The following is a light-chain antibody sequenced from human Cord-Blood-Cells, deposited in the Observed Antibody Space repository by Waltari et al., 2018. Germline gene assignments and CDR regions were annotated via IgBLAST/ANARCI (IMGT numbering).Light chain of an antibody. V-gene: IGLV2-14*01. CDR3: SSYTSSSTV. Sequence: QSALTQPASVSGSPGQSITISCTGTSSDVGGYNYVSWYQPHPGKAPKLMSYDVSNRCRGVAQRFRGSTPGDTASLTTSALQAEDEADYYCSSYTSSSTVFGGGTKLTVL. CDR1: SSDVGGYNY. J-gene: IGLJ2*01. CDR2: DVS.